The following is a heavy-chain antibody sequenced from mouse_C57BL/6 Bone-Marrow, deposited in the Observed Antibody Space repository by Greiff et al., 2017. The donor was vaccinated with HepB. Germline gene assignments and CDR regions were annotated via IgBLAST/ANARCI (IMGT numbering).Heavy chain of an antibody. CDR3: ARGHYYGSRDYAMDY. V-gene: IGHV5-12*01. J-gene: IGHJ4*01. CDR1: GFTFSDYY. D-gene: IGHD1-1*01. CDR2: ISNGGGST. Sequence: DVKLVESGGGLVQPGGSLKLSCAASGFTFSDYYMYWVRQTPEKRLEWVAYISNGGGSTYYPDTVKGRFTISRDNAKNTLYLQMSRLKSEDTSMYYCARGHYYGSRDYAMDYWGQGTSVTVSS.